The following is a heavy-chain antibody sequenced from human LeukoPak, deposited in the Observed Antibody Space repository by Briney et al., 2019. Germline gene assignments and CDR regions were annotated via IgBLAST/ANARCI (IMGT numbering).Heavy chain of an antibody. J-gene: IGHJ4*02. CDR2: ISSGSSAI. Sequence: PGGSLRLSCEASGFTFTTYSMTWVRQAPGKGLEWVSIISSGSSAIFSADALKGRFTISRDDAKNLLYLDMNSLRAEDTAVYYCARDEGRDYFDYWGQGTLVTVSS. CDR3: ARDEGRDYFDY. CDR1: GFTFTTYS. D-gene: IGHD3-10*01. V-gene: IGHV3-21*01.